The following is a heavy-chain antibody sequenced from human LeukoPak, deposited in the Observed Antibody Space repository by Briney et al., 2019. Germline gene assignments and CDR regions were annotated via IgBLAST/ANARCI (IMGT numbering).Heavy chain of an antibody. V-gene: IGHV3-23*01. D-gene: IGHD2-21*02. CDR3: ANIVVVTAILSVDY. J-gene: IGHJ4*02. Sequence: PGGSLRLSCAASGFPFSSYAMSWVRQAPGKGLEWVSAISGSGGSTYYADSVKGRFTISRDNSKNTLYLQMNSLRAEDTAVYYCANIVVVTAILSVDYWGQGTLVTVSS. CDR2: ISGSGGST. CDR1: GFPFSSYA.